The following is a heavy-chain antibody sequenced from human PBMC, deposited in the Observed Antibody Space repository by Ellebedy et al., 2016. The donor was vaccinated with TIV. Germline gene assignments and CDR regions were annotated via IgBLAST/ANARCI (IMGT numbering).Heavy chain of an antibody. V-gene: IGHV3-23*01. Sequence: GESLKISCAASGFTFSNYAMGWVRQAPGKGLEWVSAIRGTVMSTFYADSVKGRFTISKDNSKNTVYLQMNSLRAEDTAVYYCTKGGSENVRASYLDYWGLGILVTVSS. CDR2: IRGTVMST. CDR3: TKGGSENVRASYLDY. D-gene: IGHD3-16*02. CDR1: GFTFSNYA. J-gene: IGHJ4*02.